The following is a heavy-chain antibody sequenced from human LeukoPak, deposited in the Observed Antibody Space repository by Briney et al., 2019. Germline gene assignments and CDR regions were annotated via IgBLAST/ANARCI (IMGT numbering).Heavy chain of an antibody. CDR3: ARRDHGDYGEEY. D-gene: IGHD4-17*01. V-gene: IGHV3-7*01. CDR2: IKQDGSEK. J-gene: IGHJ4*02. CDR1: GFTFSSCW. Sequence: GGSLRLSCEASGFTFSSCWMTWVRQAPGKGLEWVANIKQDGSEKYYVDSVKGRFTISRDNAKNSLSLQMNSLRAEDTAVYYCARRDHGDYGEEYWGQGTLVTVSS.